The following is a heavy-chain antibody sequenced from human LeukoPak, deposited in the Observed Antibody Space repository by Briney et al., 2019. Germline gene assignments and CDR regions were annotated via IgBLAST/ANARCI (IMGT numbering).Heavy chain of an antibody. CDR1: GGTFSSYA. V-gene: IGHV1-46*01. CDR2: INPSGGST. D-gene: IGHD5-18*01. J-gene: IGHJ4*02. CDR3: AGAYSYGSFDY. Sequence: ASVKVSCKASGGTFSSYAISWVRQAPGQGLEWMGIINPSGGSTSYAQKFQGRVTMTRDTSTSTVYMELSRLRSDDTAVYYCAGAYSYGSFDYWGQGTPVTVSS.